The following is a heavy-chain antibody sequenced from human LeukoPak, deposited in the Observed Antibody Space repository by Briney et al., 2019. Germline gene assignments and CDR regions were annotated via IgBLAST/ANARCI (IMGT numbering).Heavy chain of an antibody. Sequence: SETLSLTCAVSGYSISSGYYWGWIRQSPGKGLEWIGSMYHSGSTYYNPSLKSRVTISVDTSENQFSLKLRSVTAADTAVYYCARRYYDSSGYYYDGGHYFDYWGQGTLVTVSS. D-gene: IGHD3-22*01. CDR2: MYHSGST. J-gene: IGHJ4*02. CDR1: GYSISSGYY. V-gene: IGHV4-38-2*01. CDR3: ARRYYDSSGYYYDGGHYFDY.